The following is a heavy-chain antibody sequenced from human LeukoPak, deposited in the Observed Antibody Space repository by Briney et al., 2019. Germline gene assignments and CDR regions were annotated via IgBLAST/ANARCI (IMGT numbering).Heavy chain of an antibody. Sequence: GGSLRLSCAASGFTFRSYGIHWVRQAPVKGLEWVAMISFDGTNKHYADSVKGRFTISRDNSKDTLSLEMNNLRPEDTAVYYCARDLNLGTSDSYWGQGTLVTVSS. CDR3: ARDLNLGTSDSY. V-gene: IGHV3-30*03. CDR1: GFTFRSYG. CDR2: ISFDGTNK. J-gene: IGHJ4*02. D-gene: IGHD3/OR15-3a*01.